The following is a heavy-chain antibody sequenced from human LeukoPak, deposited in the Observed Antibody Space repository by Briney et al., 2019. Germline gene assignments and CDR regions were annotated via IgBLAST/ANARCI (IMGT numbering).Heavy chain of an antibody. CDR2: ISAYNGNT. Sequence: AASVKVSCKASGGTFSSYAISWVRQAPGQGLEWMGWISAYNGNTNYAQKLQGRVTMTTDTSTSTAYMELRSLRSDDTAVYYCARDSGSYRPFDYWGQGTLVTVSS. CDR1: GGTFSSYA. CDR3: ARDSGSYRPFDY. D-gene: IGHD1-26*01. V-gene: IGHV1-18*01. J-gene: IGHJ4*02.